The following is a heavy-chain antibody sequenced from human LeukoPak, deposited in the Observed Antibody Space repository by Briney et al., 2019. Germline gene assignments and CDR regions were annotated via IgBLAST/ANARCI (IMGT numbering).Heavy chain of an antibody. J-gene: IGHJ4*02. Sequence: GGTLRLSCAASGFTVRNNYMSWVRQAPGKGLEWVSLIYSGGSTYYADSVKGRFTISRDNSNNTVYLQMNSLRAEDTAVYYCARAPSNAHFDYWGQGTLVTVSS. CDR1: GFTVRNNY. V-gene: IGHV3-66*01. CDR3: ARAPSNAHFDY. CDR2: IYSGGST. D-gene: IGHD3-3*02.